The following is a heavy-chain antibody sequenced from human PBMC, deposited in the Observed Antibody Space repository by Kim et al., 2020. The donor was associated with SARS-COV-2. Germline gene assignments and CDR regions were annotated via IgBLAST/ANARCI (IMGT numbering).Heavy chain of an antibody. V-gene: IGHV1-69*13. Sequence: SVKVSCKASGGTFSSYAISWVRQAPGQGLEWMGGIIPILGTANYAQKFQGRVTITADESMSTAYMELSSLRSEDTAVYYCARGSSDVAGTGAWGQGTLVTVSS. CDR3: ARGSSDVAGTGA. CDR1: GGTFSSYA. J-gene: IGHJ4*02. D-gene: IGHD6-19*01. CDR2: IIPILGTA.